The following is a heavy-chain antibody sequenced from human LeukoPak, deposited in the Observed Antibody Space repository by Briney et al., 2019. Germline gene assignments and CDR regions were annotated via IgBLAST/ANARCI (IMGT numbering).Heavy chain of an antibody. CDR1: GGXISRYY. Sequence: SETLSLTCTVSGGXISRYYWSWIRQPPGKGLEWLGDIYYSGSTNYNPSLKSRVTISVDTSKNEFSLKLSTVTAADTAVYYCARCSYYYDSSGYYSVFDYWGQGTLVTVSS. CDR2: IYYSGST. CDR3: ARCSYYYDSSGYYSVFDY. V-gene: IGHV4-59*01. J-gene: IGHJ4*02. D-gene: IGHD3-22*01.